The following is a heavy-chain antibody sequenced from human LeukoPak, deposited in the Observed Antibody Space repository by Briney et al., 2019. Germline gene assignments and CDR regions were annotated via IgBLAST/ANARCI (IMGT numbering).Heavy chain of an antibody. CDR1: GYTFTSYG. Sequence: AASVKVSCKASGYTFTSYGISWVRQAPGQGLEWMGWISAYNGNTNYAQKLQGRVTMTTDTSTSTAYMELRSLRSDDTAVYYCARISQSYELYGSGSYPNWFDPWGQGTLVTVSS. V-gene: IGHV1-18*01. CDR2: ISAYNGNT. J-gene: IGHJ5*02. CDR3: ARISQSYELYGSGSYPNWFDP. D-gene: IGHD3-10*01.